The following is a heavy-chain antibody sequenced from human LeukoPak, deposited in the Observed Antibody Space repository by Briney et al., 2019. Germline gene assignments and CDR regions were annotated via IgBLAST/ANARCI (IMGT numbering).Heavy chain of an antibody. CDR1: GFTFSTYA. CDR3: VRGTGY. CDR2: ISSNGDNT. Sequence: GGSLRLSCSVSGFTFSTYAMHWVRQAPGKGLEYVSAISSNGDNTYYADSVKGRFTISRDNSKNTLYLQMSSLRAGDTAVYYCVRGTGYWGQGTLVTVSS. J-gene: IGHJ4*02. V-gene: IGHV3-64D*06.